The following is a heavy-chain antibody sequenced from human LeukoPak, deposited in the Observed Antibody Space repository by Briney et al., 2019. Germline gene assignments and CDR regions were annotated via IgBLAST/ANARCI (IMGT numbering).Heavy chain of an antibody. CDR2: ISAYNGNT. CDR1: GYTFTSYG. CDR3: ARRVWGSTSAYNWFDP. D-gene: IGHD2-2*01. Sequence: GASVKVSCKASGYTFTSYGISWVRQAPGQGLEWMGWISAYNGNTNYAQKLQGRVTMTTDTSTSTAYMELRSLRSDDTAVYYCARRVWGSTSAYNWFDPWGQGTLVTVSS. J-gene: IGHJ5*02. V-gene: IGHV1-18*01.